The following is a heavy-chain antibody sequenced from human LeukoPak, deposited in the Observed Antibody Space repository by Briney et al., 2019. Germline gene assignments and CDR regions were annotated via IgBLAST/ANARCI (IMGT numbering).Heavy chain of an antibody. CDR2: IYHSGST. V-gene: IGHV4-4*02. Sequence: SGTLSLICAVSGDSNSSSNWRSWVRQPPGKGLEWIGEIYHSGSTNYNPSLKSRATISVDKSKSQCSLKLSSVTAADTAVYYCARGRTTGRLFDYWGQPALLTVSS. D-gene: IGHD1-14*01. J-gene: IGHJ4*02. CDR1: GDSNSSSNW. CDR3: ARGRTTGRLFDY.